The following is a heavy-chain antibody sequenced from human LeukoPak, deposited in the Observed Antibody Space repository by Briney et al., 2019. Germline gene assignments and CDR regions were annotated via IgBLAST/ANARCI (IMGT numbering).Heavy chain of an antibody. Sequence: GGSLRLSCAASGFTFSSFAMHWVRQAPGKGLEWVAATSYDGRNKYYADSVQGRFTFSRDNSKNMLYLQMNSLRAEDTAVYYCARDGKPDYYDSSGYDYFDYWGQGTLVTVSS. V-gene: IGHV3-30-3*01. D-gene: IGHD3-22*01. CDR2: TSYDGRNK. J-gene: IGHJ4*02. CDR3: ARDGKPDYYDSSGYDYFDY. CDR1: GFTFSSFA.